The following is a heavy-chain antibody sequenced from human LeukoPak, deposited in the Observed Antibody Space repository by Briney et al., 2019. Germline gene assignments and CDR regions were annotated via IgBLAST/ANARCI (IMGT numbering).Heavy chain of an antibody. D-gene: IGHD3/OR15-3a*01. Sequence: ASVKVSCKASGGTFSSYAISWVRQAPGQGLEWMGGIIPIFGTANYAQKFQGRVTITADKSTSTAYMELSSLRSEDMAVYYCARALGSIRVFDPWGQGTLVTVSS. CDR3: ARALGSIRVFDP. V-gene: IGHV1-69*06. J-gene: IGHJ5*02. CDR1: GGTFSSYA. CDR2: IIPIFGTA.